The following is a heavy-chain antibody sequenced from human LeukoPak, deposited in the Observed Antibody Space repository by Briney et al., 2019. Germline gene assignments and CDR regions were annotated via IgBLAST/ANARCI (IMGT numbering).Heavy chain of an antibody. J-gene: IGHJ4*02. CDR3: ARDTSYDYGGNSDY. Sequence: PGGSLRLSCGASGFTFSTYWMSWVRQAPGKGLEWVSSISSSSSYIYYADSVKGRFTISRDNAKNSLYLQMNSLRAEDTAVYYCARDTSYDYGGNSDYWGQGTLVTVSS. CDR2: ISSSSSYI. V-gene: IGHV3-21*01. D-gene: IGHD4-23*01. CDR1: GFTFSTYW.